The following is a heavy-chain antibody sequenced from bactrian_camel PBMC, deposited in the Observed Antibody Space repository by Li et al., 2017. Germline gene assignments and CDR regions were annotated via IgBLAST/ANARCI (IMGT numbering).Heavy chain of an antibody. CDR2: IDNNGRT. CDR3: ATGYCSGGYCYKSAPEFGY. V-gene: IGHV3S63*01. CDR1: EYFTMRYYC. D-gene: IGHD2*01. J-gene: IGHJ6*01. Sequence: HVQLVESGGGSVQVGGSLRLACPASEYFTMRYYCLGRFRQVPGKEREGVAAIDNNGRTNYAASVKGRFTISQDNAKNTVYLQMDNLKSEDTALYYCATGYCSGGYCYKSAPEFGYWGQGTQVTVS.